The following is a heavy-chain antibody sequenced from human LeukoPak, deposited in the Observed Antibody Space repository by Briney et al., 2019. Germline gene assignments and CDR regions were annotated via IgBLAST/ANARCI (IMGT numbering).Heavy chain of an antibody. D-gene: IGHD2-2*01. CDR1: GIIFSGYA. Sequence: GGSLRLSRAASGIIFSGYAMSWVRQAPGKGLEWVSSVTGDGDTTYYADSVKGRFTISRDNSKNTLSLQMSSLRAEDTALYYCAKVFSRSFDYWGQGTPVTVSS. J-gene: IGHJ4*02. V-gene: IGHV3-23*01. CDR2: VTGDGDTT. CDR3: AKVFSRSFDY.